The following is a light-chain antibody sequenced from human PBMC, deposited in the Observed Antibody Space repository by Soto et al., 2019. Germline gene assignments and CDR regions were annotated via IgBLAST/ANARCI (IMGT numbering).Light chain of an antibody. Sequence: EIVLTQSPGTVSLSPGERATLSCRASESVATTYLAWYQQRPGQAPRLIIHGASSRITGIPDRFSDSGSGTDCTLTINRLEPEDSAVYFCQQTAYAPLTFGGGTKVEIK. CDR1: ESVATTY. V-gene: IGKV3-20*01. J-gene: IGKJ4*01. CDR2: GAS. CDR3: QQTAYAPLT.